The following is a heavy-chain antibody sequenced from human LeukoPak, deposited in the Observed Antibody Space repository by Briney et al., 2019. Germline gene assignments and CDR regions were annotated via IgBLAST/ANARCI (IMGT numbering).Heavy chain of an antibody. D-gene: IGHD3-10*01. J-gene: IGHJ4*02. CDR2: IYTSGST. Sequence: SETLSLTCTVSGGSISSGSYYWSWIRQPAGKGLEWIGRIYTSGSTNYNPSLRSRVTISVDTSKNHFSLKLSSVTAADTAVYYCARDQTYSGSGIYTYFDYWGQGILVTVSS. CDR1: GGSISSGSYY. V-gene: IGHV4-61*02. CDR3: ARDQTYSGSGIYTYFDY.